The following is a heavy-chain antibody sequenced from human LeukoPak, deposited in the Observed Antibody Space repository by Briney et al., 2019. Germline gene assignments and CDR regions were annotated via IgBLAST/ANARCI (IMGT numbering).Heavy chain of an antibody. D-gene: IGHD3-10*01. Sequence: SETLSLTCTVSDYSISSGYYWGWIRQPPGKGLEWIGSIYYSGSTYYNPSLKSRVSISVDTSKNQFSLKLTSVTAADTSVYYCALRISLWFGPFDNWAQGTLVTVSS. V-gene: IGHV4-38-2*02. CDR3: ALRISLWFGPFDN. CDR1: DYSISSGYY. CDR2: IYYSGST. J-gene: IGHJ4*02.